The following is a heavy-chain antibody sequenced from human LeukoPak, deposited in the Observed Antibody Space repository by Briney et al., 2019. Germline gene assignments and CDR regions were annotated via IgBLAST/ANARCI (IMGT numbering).Heavy chain of an antibody. D-gene: IGHD4-23*01. V-gene: IGHV4-39*01. CDR3: ARLSGNSPFNY. Sequence: SSYSMNWVRQAPGKGLEWIGSIYYSGSTYYNPSLKSRVTISVDTSKNQFSLKLSSVTAADTAVYYCARLSGNSPFNYWGQGTLVTVSS. CDR2: IYYSGST. J-gene: IGHJ4*02. CDR1: SSYS.